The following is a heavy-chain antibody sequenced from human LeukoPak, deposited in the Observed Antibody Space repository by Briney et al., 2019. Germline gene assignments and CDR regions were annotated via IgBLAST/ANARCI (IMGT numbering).Heavy chain of an antibody. CDR3: ARDRTDILLWFGELLSGPNWFDP. Sequence: ASVKVSCKASGYTFTSYGISWVRQAPGQGLEWMGWISAYNGNTNYAQKLQGRVTMTTDTSTSTAYMELRSLRSDDTAVYYCARDRTDILLWFGELLSGPNWFDPWGQGTLVTVPS. CDR1: GYTFTSYG. D-gene: IGHD3-10*01. J-gene: IGHJ5*02. V-gene: IGHV1-18*01. CDR2: ISAYNGNT.